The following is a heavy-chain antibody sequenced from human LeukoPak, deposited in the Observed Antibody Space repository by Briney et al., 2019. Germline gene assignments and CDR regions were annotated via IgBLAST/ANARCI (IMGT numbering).Heavy chain of an antibody. Sequence: ASVKVSCKASGYTFTSYGISWVRQAPGQGLEWMGWISAYNGNTNYAQKLQGRVTMTTDTSTSTAYMELRSLRSDDTAVYYCARARDSSGWYWGVDPWGQGTLVTVSS. CDR1: GYTFTSYG. CDR2: ISAYNGNT. CDR3: ARARDSSGWYWGVDP. D-gene: IGHD6-19*01. J-gene: IGHJ5*02. V-gene: IGHV1-18*01.